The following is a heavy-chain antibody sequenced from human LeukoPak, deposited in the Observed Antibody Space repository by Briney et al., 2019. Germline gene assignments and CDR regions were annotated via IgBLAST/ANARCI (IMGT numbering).Heavy chain of an antibody. CDR2: ISGSGGHT. Sequence: GGSLRLSCAASGITFSSHAMSWVRQAPGKGLEWVSLISGSGGHTYYGDSVKGRFTISRDNSTNRLYLQMNSLRPEDTAVYYCAKGGAATMRDGYNYYYYYTEVWGRGTTVTVSS. V-gene: IGHV3-23*01. D-gene: IGHD5-24*01. CDR3: AKGGAATMRDGYNYYYYYTEV. CDR1: GITFSSHA. J-gene: IGHJ6*03.